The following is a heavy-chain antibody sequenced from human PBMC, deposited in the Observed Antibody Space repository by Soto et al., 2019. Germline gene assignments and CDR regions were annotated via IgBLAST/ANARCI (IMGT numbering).Heavy chain of an antibody. Sequence: GGSLRLSCAASGFTFSSYAMSWVRQAPGKGLEWVSAISGSGGSTYYADSVKGGFTISRDNSKNTLYLQMNSLRVEDTAVYYCAKDQGDCSGEAFDIWGQGTMVTVSS. J-gene: IGHJ3*02. V-gene: IGHV3-23*01. CDR3: AKDQGDCSGEAFDI. CDR1: GFTFSSYA. D-gene: IGHD2-15*01. CDR2: ISGSGGST.